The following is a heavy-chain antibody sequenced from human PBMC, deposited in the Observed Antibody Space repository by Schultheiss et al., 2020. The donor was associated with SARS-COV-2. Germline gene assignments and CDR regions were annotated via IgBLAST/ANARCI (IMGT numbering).Heavy chain of an antibody. J-gene: IGHJ6*02. Sequence: SETLSLTCAVSGYSISSGYYWGWIRQPPGKGLEWIGYIYYSASTNYNPSLKSRVTISVDTSKNQFSLKLSSVTAADTAVYYCAARGVSYYYGMDVWGQGTTVTVSS. CDR2: IYYSAST. D-gene: IGHD3-16*01. CDR1: GYSISSGYY. CDR3: AARGVSYYYGMDV. V-gene: IGHV4-61*01.